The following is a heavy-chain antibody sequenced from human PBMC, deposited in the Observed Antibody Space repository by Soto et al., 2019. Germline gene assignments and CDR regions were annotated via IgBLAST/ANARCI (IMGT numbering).Heavy chain of an antibody. CDR3: ARAKYCSSTSCYRGYHYYYMDV. Sequence: PSETLSLTCAVYGGSFCGYYWGWIRQPPGKGLEWIGEINHSGSTNYNPSLKSRVTISVDTSKNQFSLKLSSVTAADTAVYYCARAKYCSSTSCYRGYHYYYMDVWGKGTTVTVSS. CDR1: GGSFCGYY. V-gene: IGHV4-34*01. J-gene: IGHJ6*03. CDR2: INHSGST. D-gene: IGHD2-2*01.